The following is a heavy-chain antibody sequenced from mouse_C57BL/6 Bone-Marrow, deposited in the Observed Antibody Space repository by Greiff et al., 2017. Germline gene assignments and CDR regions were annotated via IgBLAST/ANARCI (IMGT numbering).Heavy chain of an antibody. Sequence: QVQLQQPGAELVKPGASVKMSCKASGYTFTSYWITLVKQRPGQGLEWIGDIYPGRGSTNYNEKFKSKATLTVDTSSSTAYMQLSSLTSEDSAVYDCARERALRPYYFDYWGQGTTLTVSS. CDR3: ARERALRPYYFDY. CDR2: IYPGRGST. D-gene: IGHD1-2*01. J-gene: IGHJ2*01. CDR1: GYTFTSYW. V-gene: IGHV1-55*01.